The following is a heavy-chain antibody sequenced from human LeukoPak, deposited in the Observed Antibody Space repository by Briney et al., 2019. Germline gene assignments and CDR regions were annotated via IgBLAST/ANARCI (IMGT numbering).Heavy chain of an antibody. D-gene: IGHD3-10*01. V-gene: IGHV1-2*02. J-gene: IGHJ5*02. CDR3: AREITMIQGVMSYKWFDP. Sequence: VASVKVSCKAFGYTFTGYYIHWVRQAPGQGLEWMGWINPNSGGTNYAQKFQGRVTMTRDTSISTAYMELSRLRFDDTAVYYCAREITMIQGVMSYKWFDPWGQGTLVTVSS. CDR1: GYTFTGYY. CDR2: INPNSGGT.